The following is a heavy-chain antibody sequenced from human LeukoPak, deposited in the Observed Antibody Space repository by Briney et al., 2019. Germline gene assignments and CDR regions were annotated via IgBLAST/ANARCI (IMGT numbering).Heavy chain of an antibody. D-gene: IGHD6-19*01. CDR3: ARDQGYATGWSDAFDF. J-gene: IGHJ3*01. V-gene: IGHV6-1*01. Sequence: SQTLSLTCAISGDSVSSNSAAWDWIRQSPSRGLEWLGRTYYRYKWYSDYALSVKSRISINPDTSKNQCSLHLNSVTPEDTAVYYCARDQGYATGWSDAFDFWGQGTMVTVSS. CDR2: TYYRYKWYS. CDR1: GDSVSSNSAA.